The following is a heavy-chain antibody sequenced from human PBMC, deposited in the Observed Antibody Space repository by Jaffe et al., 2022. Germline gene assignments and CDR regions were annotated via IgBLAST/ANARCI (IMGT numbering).Heavy chain of an antibody. CDR3: VFSTTVVTPEGAFDY. Sequence: EVQLVQSGAEVKKPGESLKISCKGSGYSFTSYWIGWVRQMPGKGLEWMGIIYPGDSDTRYSPSFQGQVTISADKSISTAYLQWSSLKASDTAMYYCVFSTTVVTPEGAFDYWGQGTLVTVSS. J-gene: IGHJ4*02. CDR1: GYSFTSYW. V-gene: IGHV5-51*03. D-gene: IGHD4-17*01. CDR2: IYPGDSDT.